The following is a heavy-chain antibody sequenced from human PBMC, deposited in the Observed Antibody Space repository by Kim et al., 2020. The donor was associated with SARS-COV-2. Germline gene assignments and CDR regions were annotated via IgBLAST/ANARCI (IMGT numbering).Heavy chain of an antibody. D-gene: IGHD1-26*01. J-gene: IGHJ4*02. CDR3: ARGQVTVGTSALDY. CDR1: GGSISSGGYY. CDR2: IYYSGST. V-gene: IGHV4-31*03. Sequence: SETLSLTCTVSGGSISSGGYYWSWIRQHPGKGLEWIGYIYYSGSTYYNPSLKSRVTISVDTSKNQFSLKLSSVTAADTAVYYCARGQVTVGTSALDYWGQGTMVTVSS.